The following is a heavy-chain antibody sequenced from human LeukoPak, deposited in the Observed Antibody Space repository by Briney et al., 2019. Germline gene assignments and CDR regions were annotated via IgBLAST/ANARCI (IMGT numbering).Heavy chain of an antibody. CDR3: ARDLVYGSGSCGH. CDR1: GFTFSNYW. CDR2: INGEGGT. D-gene: IGHD3-10*01. V-gene: IGHV3-74*01. Sequence: GGSLRLSCAASGFTFSNYWMQWVRQAPGKGLVWVSRINGEGGTSYADSVRGRFTISRDNAKNTVHLQMNSLRAEDTAVYYCARDLVYGSGSCGHWGQGTLVTVSS. J-gene: IGHJ4*02.